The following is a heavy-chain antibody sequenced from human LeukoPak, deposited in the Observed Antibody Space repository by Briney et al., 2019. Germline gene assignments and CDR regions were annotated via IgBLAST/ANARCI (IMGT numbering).Heavy chain of an antibody. CDR3: ARVGWNYLDYYYYYMDV. Sequence: GGSLRLSCAASGFPFSDYYMSWIPQAPGKGLEWVSYISSGSSTIYYAHSVKGRLIISRNNAKNSLYLQMNSLRAEDTAVYYCARVGWNYLDYYYYYMDVWGKGSTVTVYS. V-gene: IGHV3-11*04. J-gene: IGHJ6*03. D-gene: IGHD1-7*01. CDR2: ISSGSSTI. CDR1: GFPFSDYY.